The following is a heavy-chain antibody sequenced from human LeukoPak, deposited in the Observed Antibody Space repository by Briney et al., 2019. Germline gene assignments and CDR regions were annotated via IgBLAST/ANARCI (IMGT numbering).Heavy chain of an antibody. J-gene: IGHJ3*02. CDR1: GGSISSGDYY. Sequence: SETLSLTCTVSGGSISSGDYYWSWIRQPPGKGLEWIGYIYYSGSTYYNPSLKSRVTISVDTSKNQFSLKLSSVTAADTAVYYCARAYDFWSGQYAFDIWGQGTMVTVSS. D-gene: IGHD3-3*01. V-gene: IGHV4-30-4*08. CDR3: ARAYDFWSGQYAFDI. CDR2: IYYSGST.